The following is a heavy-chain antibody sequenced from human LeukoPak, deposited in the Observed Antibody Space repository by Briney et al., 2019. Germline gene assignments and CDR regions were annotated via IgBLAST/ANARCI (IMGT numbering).Heavy chain of an antibody. Sequence: ASVKVSCKASGYTFTSFDINWVRQATGQGLEWMGWMNPNSGNAGYAQKFQGRVTMTRNTSISAAYMELCSLRSEDTAVYYCARGGYSGSYLDYWGQGTLVTVSS. J-gene: IGHJ4*02. D-gene: IGHD1-26*01. V-gene: IGHV1-8*01. CDR3: ARGGYSGSYLDY. CDR1: GYTFTSFD. CDR2: MNPNSGNA.